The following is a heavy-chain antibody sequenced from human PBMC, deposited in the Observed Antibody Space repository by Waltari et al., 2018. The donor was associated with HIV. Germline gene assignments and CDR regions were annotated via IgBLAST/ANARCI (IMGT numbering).Heavy chain of an antibody. CDR2: ISWNSGDI. J-gene: IGHJ6*02. D-gene: IGHD3-3*01. CDR3: VKDGASTIFGVLNGMDV. Sequence: EVQLVESGGGSVQPGRSLSLSCTASGITFDDYAMHWVRQPPGKGREWVAGISWNSGDIAYADSVKGRFTISRDNTKNSLFLQMNSVRVEDTALYYCVKDGASTIFGVLNGMDVWGQGTTVTVSS. V-gene: IGHV3-9*01. CDR1: GITFDDYA.